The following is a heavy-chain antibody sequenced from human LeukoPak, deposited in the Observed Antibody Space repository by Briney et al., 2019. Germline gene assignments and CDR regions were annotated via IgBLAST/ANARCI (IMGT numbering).Heavy chain of an antibody. V-gene: IGHV4-34*01. CDR2: INHSGST. Sequence: SETLSLTCAVYGGSFSGYYWSWIRQPPGKGLEWIGEINHSGSTNYNPSLKSRVTISVDTSKNQFSLKLSSVTAADTAVYYCARPIRLGAFDIWGQGTMVTVSS. D-gene: IGHD6-19*01. J-gene: IGHJ3*02. CDR1: GGSFSGYY. CDR3: ARPIRLGAFDI.